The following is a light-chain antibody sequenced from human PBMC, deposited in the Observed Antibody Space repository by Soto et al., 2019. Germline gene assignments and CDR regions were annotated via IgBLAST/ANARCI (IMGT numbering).Light chain of an antibody. CDR2: GAS. V-gene: IGKV3-20*01. CDR3: QRYGTSPLT. J-gene: IGKJ4*01. CDR1: QSVANNF. Sequence: EIVLTQSPGTLSLYPGETATLSCRASQSVANNFLAWYQQKPGQAPRLLIYGASSRATGIPDRFSGSGSGTDFALTISRLEPEDFAVYYCQRYGTSPLTFGGGTKVEIK.